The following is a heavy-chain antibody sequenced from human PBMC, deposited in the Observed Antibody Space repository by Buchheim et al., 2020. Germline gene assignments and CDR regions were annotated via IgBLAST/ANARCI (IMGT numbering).Heavy chain of an antibody. J-gene: IGHJ4*02. V-gene: IGHV3-23*01. CDR2: ISSSAAST. Sequence: EVLLLESGGDLIQPGGSLRLSCAVSGFTFGTYGMTWVRQAPGKGLEWVSTISSSAASTYYADSVKGRFTISRDNSKNTLYLQMNSLRAEDTAVYYCARGSEPDGYDYWGQGTL. D-gene: IGHD5-18*01. CDR3: ARGSEPDGYDY. CDR1: GFTFGTYG.